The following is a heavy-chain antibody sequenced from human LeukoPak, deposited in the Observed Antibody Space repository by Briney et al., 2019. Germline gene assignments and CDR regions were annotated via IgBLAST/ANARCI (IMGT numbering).Heavy chain of an antibody. V-gene: IGHV3-33*01. CDR3: ARDVGGTVDF. J-gene: IGHJ4*02. D-gene: IGHD1-26*01. Sequence: PGKSLRLSCAASGFTFSNYGMYWVRQAPGKGLEWVAVIWYDGSNKFYADSVKGRFTISRDNSKNTLYLQMNSLRAEDTAVYYCARDVGGTVDFWGQGTLVSVSS. CDR2: IWYDGSNK. CDR1: GFTFSNYG.